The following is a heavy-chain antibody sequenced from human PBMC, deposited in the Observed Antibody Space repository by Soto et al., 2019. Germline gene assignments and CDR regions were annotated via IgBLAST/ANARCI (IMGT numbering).Heavy chain of an antibody. Sequence: QVQLVQSGAEVKKPGASVKVSCKASGYTFTNYDINWVRQATGQGLEWMGWMNPDSGNTGYAQRFQGRVTMTRDTDISTAYMELSRLRSEDTAVYYWARGTLRLPNYYMYFWGKGTTVTVSS. CDR1: GYTFTNYD. J-gene: IGHJ6*03. CDR2: MNPDSGNT. CDR3: ARGTLRLPNYYMYF. V-gene: IGHV1-8*01. D-gene: IGHD3-16*01.